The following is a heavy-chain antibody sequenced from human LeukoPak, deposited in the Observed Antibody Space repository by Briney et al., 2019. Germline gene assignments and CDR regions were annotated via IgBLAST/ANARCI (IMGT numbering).Heavy chain of an antibody. CDR1: GFTVSSNS. J-gene: IGHJ5*02. D-gene: IGHD2-15*01. CDR3: AKGSHGGLRASWFDP. V-gene: IGHV3-23*01. CDR2: ISGSGVST. Sequence: PGGSLRLSCTVSGFTVSSNSMSWVRQAPGKGLEWVSAISGSGVSTYYADSVKGRFTISRDNSKNTLHLQMHSLRAEDTAVYYCAKGSHGGLRASWFDPWGQGTLVTVSS.